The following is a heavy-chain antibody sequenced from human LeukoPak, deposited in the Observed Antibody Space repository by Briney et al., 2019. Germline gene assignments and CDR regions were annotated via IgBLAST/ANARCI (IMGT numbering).Heavy chain of an antibody. Sequence: ASVKVSFKASGYTFTIYGISWVRQAPGQGLEWMGWISAYNGNTNYTQKLQGRVTITTDTSTSTAYMELRSLRSDDTAVYYCARDSSGYEQDYWGQGTLVTVSS. J-gene: IGHJ4*02. D-gene: IGHD5-12*01. CDR3: ARDSSGYEQDY. V-gene: IGHV1-18*01. CDR1: GYTFTIYG. CDR2: ISAYNGNT.